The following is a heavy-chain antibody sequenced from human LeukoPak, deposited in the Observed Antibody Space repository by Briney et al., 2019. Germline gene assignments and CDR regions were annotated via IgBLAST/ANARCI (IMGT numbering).Heavy chain of an antibody. CDR3: ARWEAVVAAQVGKYSFDY. J-gene: IGHJ4*02. CDR1: GYTFTNYD. D-gene: IGHD2-15*01. Sequence: ASVKVSCKASGYTFTNYDINWVRQATGQGLEWMGWMNPNSANTGYAQKFQGRVTMTRNTSISTAYMELSNLRSEDTAVYYCARWEAVVAAQVGKYSFDYWGQGTLVTVSS. V-gene: IGHV1-8*01. CDR2: MNPNSANT.